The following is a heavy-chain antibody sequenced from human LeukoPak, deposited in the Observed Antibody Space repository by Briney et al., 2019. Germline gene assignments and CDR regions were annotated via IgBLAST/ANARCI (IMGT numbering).Heavy chain of an antibody. V-gene: IGHV3-33*01. CDR2: IWNDGSHQ. CDR3: ARDATEYGDSHFDW. D-gene: IGHD4-17*01. CDR1: GFTFSSYG. Sequence: GRSLRLSCSASGFTFSSYGMHWVRQAPGKGLEWVAVIWNDGSHQYYADSEKGRFTISRDNSRNTVYLQMNRLRVEDTAVYYCARDATEYGDSHFDWWGQGTLVTASS. J-gene: IGHJ4*02.